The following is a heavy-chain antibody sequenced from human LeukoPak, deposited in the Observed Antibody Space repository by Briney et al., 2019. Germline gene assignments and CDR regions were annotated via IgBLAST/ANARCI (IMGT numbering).Heavy chain of an antibody. CDR2: IYYSGST. Sequence: SETLSLTCTASGGSISSSSYYWGWIRQPPGKGLEWIGSIYYSGSTYYNPSPKSRVTISVDTSKNQFSLKLSSVTAADTAVYYCARSRRDGYGGYYFDYWGQGTLVTVSS. CDR3: ARSRRDGYGGYYFDY. J-gene: IGHJ4*02. V-gene: IGHV4-39*01. CDR1: GGSISSSSYY. D-gene: IGHD5-24*01.